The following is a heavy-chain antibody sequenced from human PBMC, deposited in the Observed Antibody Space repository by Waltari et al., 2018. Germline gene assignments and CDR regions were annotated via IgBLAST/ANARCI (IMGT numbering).Heavy chain of an antibody. CDR1: GGTFGRFA. D-gene: IGHD1-1*01. J-gene: IGHJ5*02. CDR3: ARREIGGPLDP. V-gene: IGHV1-69*12. CDR2: IIPIFGTP. Sequence: QVQLVQSGAEVKKPGSSVKVSCRASGGTFGRFALSWVRQAPGQGLEWKGGIIPIFGTPNYAQRFQGRLTITADERTSTVFMELTSLTSDDTAIYFCARREIGGPLDPWGQGTLVTVSS.